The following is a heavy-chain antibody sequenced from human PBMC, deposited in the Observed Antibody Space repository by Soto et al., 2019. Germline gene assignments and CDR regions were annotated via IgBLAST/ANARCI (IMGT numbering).Heavy chain of an antibody. V-gene: IGHV4-4*02. J-gene: IGHJ6*02. CDR1: GGSISSSNW. CDR3: ARQGYSSSLHYYYGMDV. D-gene: IGHD6-13*01. CDR2: IYHSGST. Sequence: PSETLSLTCAVSGGSISSSNWWSWVRQPPGKGLEWIGEIYHSGSTNYNPSLKSRVTISVDKSKNQFSLKLSSVTAADTAVYYCARQGYSSSLHYYYGMDVWGQGTTVTVS.